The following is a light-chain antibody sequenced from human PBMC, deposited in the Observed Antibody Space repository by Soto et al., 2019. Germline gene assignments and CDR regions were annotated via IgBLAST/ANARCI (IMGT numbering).Light chain of an antibody. CDR2: DVS. Sequence: QSALTQPRSVSGSPGQSVTISCTGTSSDVGGYNYVSWYQQHPGKAPKLMIYDVSKRPSGVPDRFSGSKSGNTASLTISGLQAEDEADYYCCSYAGSYTFVXVFGTGTKVTVL. J-gene: IGLJ1*01. CDR3: CSYAGSYTFVXV. V-gene: IGLV2-11*01. CDR1: SSDVGGYNY.